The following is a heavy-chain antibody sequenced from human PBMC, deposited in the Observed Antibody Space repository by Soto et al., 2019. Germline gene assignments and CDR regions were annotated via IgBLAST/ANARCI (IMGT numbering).Heavy chain of an antibody. D-gene: IGHD5-12*01. J-gene: IGHJ4*02. Sequence: SVKVSCKASVGAFSSYAISWVRQAPGQGLERMGGIIPIFGTANYAQKFQGRVTITADESTSTAYMELSSLRSEDTAVYYCARVGLDSGYVFEYWGQGTLVTVSS. V-gene: IGHV1-69*13. CDR3: ARVGLDSGYVFEY. CDR2: IIPIFGTA. CDR1: VGAFSSYA.